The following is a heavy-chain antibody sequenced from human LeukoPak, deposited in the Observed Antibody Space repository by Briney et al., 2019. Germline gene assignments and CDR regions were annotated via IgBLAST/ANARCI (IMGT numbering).Heavy chain of an antibody. Sequence: SETLSLTCTDSGGSISSYYWSWIRQPPGKGLEWIGYISYSGGTNYNPSLKSRVTISVDTSKHQFSLKLSAVTAADTAVYYCARGPHKFDYWGQGSLVTVSS. CDR2: ISYSGGT. CDR1: GGSISSYY. CDR3: ARGPHKFDY. J-gene: IGHJ4*02. V-gene: IGHV4-59*01.